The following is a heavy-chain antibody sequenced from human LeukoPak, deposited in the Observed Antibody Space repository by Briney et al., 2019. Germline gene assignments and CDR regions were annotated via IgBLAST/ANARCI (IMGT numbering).Heavy chain of an antibody. J-gene: IGHJ4*02. V-gene: IGHV4-59*01. CDR3: ATQARGWYYFDY. CDR1: GGSISSYY. CDR2: IYYSGST. D-gene: IGHD6-19*01. Sequence: SETLSLTCTVSGGSISSYYWSWMRQPPGKGLEWIGYIYYSGSTNYNPSLKSRVTISVDTSKNQFSLKLSSVTAADTAVYYCATQARGWYYFDYWGQGTLVTVSS.